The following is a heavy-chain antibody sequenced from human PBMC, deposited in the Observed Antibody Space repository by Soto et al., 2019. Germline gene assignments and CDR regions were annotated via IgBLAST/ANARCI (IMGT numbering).Heavy chain of an antibody. V-gene: IGHV2-5*02. CDR1: GFSLSTSGVG. CDR2: IYWADDK. Sequence: QITLKESGPTLVKPTQTLTLTCTFSGFSLSTSGVGVGWIRQPPGKALEWLALIYWADDKRYSPSLKSMLTITKDTSKNQVVLTMTSMDPVDTATYYCAHSDLTAGYSSSWYGAAVAYWGQGTLVTVSS. J-gene: IGHJ4*02. CDR3: AHSDLTAGYSSSWYGAAVAY. D-gene: IGHD6-13*01.